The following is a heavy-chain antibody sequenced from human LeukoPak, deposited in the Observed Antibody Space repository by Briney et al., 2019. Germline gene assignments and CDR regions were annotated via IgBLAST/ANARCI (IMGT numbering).Heavy chain of an antibody. CDR2: IIPIFGTA. CDR1: GGTFSSYA. V-gene: IGHV1-69*06. J-gene: IGHJ5*02. CDR3: ARVVLGDYDILTGYYMGWFDP. Sequence: SVKVSCKASGGTFSSYAISWVRQAPGQGLEWMGGIIPIFGTANYAQKFQGRVTITADKSTSTAYMELSSLRSEDTAVYYCARVVLGDYDILTGYYMGWFDPWGQGTLVTVSS. D-gene: IGHD3-9*01.